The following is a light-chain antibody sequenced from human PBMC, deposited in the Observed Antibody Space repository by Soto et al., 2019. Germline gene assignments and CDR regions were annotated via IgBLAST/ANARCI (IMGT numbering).Light chain of an antibody. CDR1: ETVDSN. CDR2: AAS. Sequence: DIVLTQYPGTLSLSPGERATLSCMASETVDSNFLAWYQQKPGQAPRLLIYAASTRATGIPARFGGSGSATEFTLTISSLQSEDFAVYYCQQYSQWPLTFGGATMVDIK. CDR3: QQYSQWPLT. V-gene: IGKV3D-15*01. J-gene: IGKJ4*01.